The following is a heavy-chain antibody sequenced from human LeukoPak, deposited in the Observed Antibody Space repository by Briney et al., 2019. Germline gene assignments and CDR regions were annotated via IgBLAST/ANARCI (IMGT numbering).Heavy chain of an antibody. D-gene: IGHD4-17*01. V-gene: IGHV3-30-3*01. CDR2: ISYDGSNK. CDR3: AREGDYGDYGTRYYYYYGMDV. J-gene: IGHJ6*02. Sequence: GGSLRLSCAASGFALSSHWMTWVRQAPGKGLEWVAVISYDGSNKYYADSVKGRFTISRDNSKNTLYLQMNSLRAEDTAVYYCAREGDYGDYGTRYYYYYGMDVWGQGTTVAVSS. CDR1: GFALSSHW.